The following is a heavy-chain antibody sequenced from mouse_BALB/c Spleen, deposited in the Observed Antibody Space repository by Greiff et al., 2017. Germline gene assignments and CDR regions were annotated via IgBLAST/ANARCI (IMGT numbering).Heavy chain of an antibody. Sequence: EVMLVESGGGLVKPGGSLKLSCAASGFTFSSYAMSWVRQTPEKRLEWVASISSGGSTYYPDSVKGRFTISRDNARNILYLQMSSLRSEDTAMYYCARLGTGDYWGQGTTLTVSS. CDR2: ISSGGST. D-gene: IGHD4-1*01. CDR3: ARLGTGDY. J-gene: IGHJ2*01. CDR1: GFTFSSYA. V-gene: IGHV5-6-5*01.